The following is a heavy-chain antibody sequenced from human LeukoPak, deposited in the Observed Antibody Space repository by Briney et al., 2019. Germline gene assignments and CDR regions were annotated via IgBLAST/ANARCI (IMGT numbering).Heavy chain of an antibody. CDR3: AREGSGSNPDAFEI. J-gene: IGHJ3*02. D-gene: IGHD1-26*01. Sequence: GGSLRLSCSASGFTFSNYAMHWVRQAPGKGLEYVSAINGDGGSTYYADSVRGRFTISRDNFKNTLYLQMSSLRDEDTAVYYCAREGSGSNPDAFEIWGQGTMVTVSS. V-gene: IGHV3-64D*06. CDR1: GFTFSNYA. CDR2: INGDGGST.